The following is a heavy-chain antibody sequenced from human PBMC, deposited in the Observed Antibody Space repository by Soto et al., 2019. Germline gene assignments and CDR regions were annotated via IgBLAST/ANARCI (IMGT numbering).Heavy chain of an antibody. D-gene: IGHD3-16*01. CDR3: ARGGGN. J-gene: IGHJ4*02. V-gene: IGHV3-30-3*01. CDR2: ISYDGSNK. Sequence: QVQLVESGGGVVQPGRSLRLSCAASGFTLSSYAMHWVRQAPGKGLEWVAVISYDGSNKYYADSVKGRFTISRDNSKNTLYLQMNSLRAEETAVYYCARGGGNWGQGTLVTVSS. CDR1: GFTLSSYA.